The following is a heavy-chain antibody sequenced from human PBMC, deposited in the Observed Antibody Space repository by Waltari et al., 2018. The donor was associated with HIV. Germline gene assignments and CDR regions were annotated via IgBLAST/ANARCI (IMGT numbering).Heavy chain of an antibody. CDR1: GGSISSYY. Sequence: QVQLQESGPGLVKPSETLSLTCTVSGGSISSYYWSWIRQPAGKGLEWIGRIYTSGRTNYSTSLTSRVTRSVDTSKNQFSLKLSSVTAADTAVYYCARGTPDETQRRRNGEYYYYYYGMDVWGQGTTVTVSS. V-gene: IGHV4-4*07. CDR2: IYTSGRT. CDR3: ARGTPDETQRRRNGEYYYYYYGMDV. J-gene: IGHJ6*02. D-gene: IGHD6-25*01.